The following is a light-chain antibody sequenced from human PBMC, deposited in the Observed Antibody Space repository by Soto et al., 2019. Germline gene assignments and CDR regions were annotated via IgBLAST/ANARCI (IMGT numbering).Light chain of an antibody. CDR2: GAS. J-gene: IGKJ1*01. Sequence: EIVMTQSPATLSVSPGERATLSCRASQSVSSNLAWYQQKPGQAPRLLIYGASTRATAIPARFSGSGSGTEFTLTISSLQSEDCAVYYCQQYNNWPRTFGQGTKVEIK. CDR3: QQYNNWPRT. CDR1: QSVSSN. V-gene: IGKV3-15*01.